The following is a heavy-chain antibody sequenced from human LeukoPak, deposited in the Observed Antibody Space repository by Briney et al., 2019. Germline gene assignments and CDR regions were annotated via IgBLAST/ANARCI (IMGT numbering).Heavy chain of an antibody. V-gene: IGHV1-2*02. CDR2: INPNSGGT. J-gene: IGHJ3*02. CDR1: GYTFTGYY. Sequence: GASVKVSCKASGYTFTGYYMHWVRRAPGQGLEWMGWINPNSGGTSYAQKFQGRVTMTEDTSTDTAYMELSSLRSEDTAVYYCATAQGAVYSGSPYAFDIWGQGTMVTVSS. D-gene: IGHD1-26*01. CDR3: ATAQGAVYSGSPYAFDI.